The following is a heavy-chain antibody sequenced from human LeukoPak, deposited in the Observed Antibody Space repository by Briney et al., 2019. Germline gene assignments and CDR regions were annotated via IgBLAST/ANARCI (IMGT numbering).Heavy chain of an antibody. J-gene: IGHJ4*02. V-gene: IGHV3-11*01. CDR2: ISGRGTTI. CDR1: GFTFSDYY. D-gene: IGHD6-6*01. Sequence: PGGSLRLSCAASGFTFSDYYMNWIRQAPGKGLEWISYISGRGTTISYADSVKGRFTISGDNANHSLYLQMNSLRAEDTAVYYCARTARAFDYWGQGTLVTVSS. CDR3: ARTARAFDY.